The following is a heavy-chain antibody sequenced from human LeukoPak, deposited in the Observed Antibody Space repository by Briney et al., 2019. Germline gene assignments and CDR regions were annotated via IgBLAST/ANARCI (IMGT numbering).Heavy chain of an antibody. CDR3: ARGYSSGSYLFDY. CDR2: VSYSGST. V-gene: IGHV4-59*01. Sequence: SETLSLTCTVSGGSMSAYYWSWIRQPPGKGLEYIGYVSYSGSTDYNPSLKSRVTISVDTSMNQFSLRLSSVTAADTAVYYCARGYSSGSYLFDYWGQGTLVTVSS. J-gene: IGHJ4*02. CDR1: GGSMSAYY. D-gene: IGHD1-26*01.